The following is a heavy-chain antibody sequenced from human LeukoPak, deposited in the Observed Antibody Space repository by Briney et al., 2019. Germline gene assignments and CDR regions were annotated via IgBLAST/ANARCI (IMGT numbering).Heavy chain of an antibody. CDR3: ARDLSDSSGYFSFDY. J-gene: IGHJ4*02. Sequence: ASVKVSCTASGYTFTGYYMHWVRQAPGQGLEWMGWINPNSGGTNYAQKFQGRVTMTRDTSISTAYMELSRLRSDDTAVYYCARDLSDSSGYFSFDYWGQGTLVTVSS. CDR1: GYTFTGYY. D-gene: IGHD3-22*01. CDR2: INPNSGGT. V-gene: IGHV1-2*02.